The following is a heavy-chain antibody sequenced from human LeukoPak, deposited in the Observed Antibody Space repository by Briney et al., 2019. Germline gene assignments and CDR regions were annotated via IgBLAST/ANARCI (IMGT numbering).Heavy chain of an antibody. CDR3: ARSPYYGTNSRGTIDV. Sequence: PSETLSLTCSVSGGSINSYYWSWIRQPPGQGLQWIGYVSYSGSSHYNPSLLSRVTISVDTSRNQFSLRLTSVTAADTAVYYCARSPYYGTNSRGTIDVWGQGTKVTISS. V-gene: IGHV4-59*08. CDR1: GGSINSYY. CDR2: VSYSGSS. D-gene: IGHD4-23*01. J-gene: IGHJ3*01.